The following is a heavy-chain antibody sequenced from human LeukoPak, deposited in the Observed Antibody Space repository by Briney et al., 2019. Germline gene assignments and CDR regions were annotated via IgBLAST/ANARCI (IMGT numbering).Heavy chain of an antibody. J-gene: IGHJ4*02. CDR1: GYTFTSYG. CDR3: ARDSRVVAAAGVPDY. D-gene: IGHD6-13*01. CDR2: ISAYNGNT. V-gene: IGHV1-18*01. Sequence: ASVKVSCKASGYTFTSYGISWVRRAPGQGLEWMGWISAYNGNTNYAQKLQGRVTMTTDTSTSTAYMELRSLRSDDTAVYYCARDSRVVAAAGVPDYWGQGTLVTVSS.